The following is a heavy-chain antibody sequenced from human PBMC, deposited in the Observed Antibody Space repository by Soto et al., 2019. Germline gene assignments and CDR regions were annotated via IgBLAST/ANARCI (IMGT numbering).Heavy chain of an antibody. V-gene: IGHV4-38-2*01. D-gene: IGHD1-26*01. J-gene: IGHJ4*02. CDR3: VTVNLVGAAYYFDY. Sequence: SETLSLTCAVSGYSISLGYYWGWIRQPPGKGLEWIGYVYYSGTTYSHPSLNSRVSISVDTSENQFSLRLTSVTAADTAVYYCVTVNLVGAAYYFDYWGPGTLVTAPQ. CDR1: GYSISLGYY. CDR2: VYYSGTT.